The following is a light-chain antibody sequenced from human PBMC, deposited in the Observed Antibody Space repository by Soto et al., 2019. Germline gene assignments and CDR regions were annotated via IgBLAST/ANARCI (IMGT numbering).Light chain of an antibody. Sequence: QSLLTQPLSSSGAPGQSVTISCTGTSSDVGGYNYVSWFQHHPGKAYKAMIYEVGKRPSGVPDRFSGSKSGNAASPTVPGLQAEDEADYYCSSYAGSNVFGTGTKVTVL. CDR2: EVG. CDR1: SSDVGGYNY. J-gene: IGLJ1*01. V-gene: IGLV2-8*01. CDR3: SSYAGSNV.